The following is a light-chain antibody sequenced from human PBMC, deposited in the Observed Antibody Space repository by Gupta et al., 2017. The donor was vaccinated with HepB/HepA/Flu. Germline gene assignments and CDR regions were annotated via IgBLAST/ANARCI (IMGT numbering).Light chain of an antibody. CDR1: NIGSKS. V-gene: IGLV3-21*04. J-gene: IGLJ3*02. Sequence: SYVLTQPPSVSVAPGNTARITCGGNNIGSKSVHWYQQKPGQAPVLVIYYDSDRPSGIPERFSGSNSGNTATLTISRVEAGDEADYYCQVWDSSSDLFGGGTKLTVL. CDR2: YDS. CDR3: QVWDSSSDL.